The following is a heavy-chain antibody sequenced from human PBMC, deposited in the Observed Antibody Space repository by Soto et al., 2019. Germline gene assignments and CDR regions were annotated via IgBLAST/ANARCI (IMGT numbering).Heavy chain of an antibody. V-gene: IGHV2-5*02. Sequence: QITLKESGPSLVKPTQTLTLTCTFSGFSLSTSGVGVGWIRQPPGKALEWLALIYWDDDKRYCPSLESRLPITTDTSKNPVVLTITDMDPLDTGTYFCAHPPAHLLSSLGWFDPWGQGTLVTVSS. D-gene: IGHD2-2*01. CDR3: AHPPAHLLSSLGWFDP. J-gene: IGHJ5*02. CDR1: GFSLSTSGVG. CDR2: IYWDDDK.